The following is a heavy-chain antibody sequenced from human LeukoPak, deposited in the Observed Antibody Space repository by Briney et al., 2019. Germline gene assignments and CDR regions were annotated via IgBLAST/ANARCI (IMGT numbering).Heavy chain of an antibody. CDR3: ARGGAYCGGDCYSWFDP. CDR1: GFTFSSYG. J-gene: IGHJ5*02. V-gene: IGHV3-30*02. Sequence: GGSLRLSCAASGFTFSSYGMHWVRQAPGKGLEWVAFIRYDGSNKYYADSVKGRFTISRDNSKNTLYLQMNSLRAEDTAVYYCARGGAYCGGDCYSWFDPWGQGTLVTVSS. D-gene: IGHD2-21*01. CDR2: IRYDGSNK.